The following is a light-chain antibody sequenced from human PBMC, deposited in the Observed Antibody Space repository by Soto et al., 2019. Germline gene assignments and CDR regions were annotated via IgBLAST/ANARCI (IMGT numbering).Light chain of an antibody. CDR1: RSVGNN. J-gene: IGKJ4*01. CDR2: AAS. Sequence: EIVLTQSPATLSLSPGERATLSCRASRSVGNNLAWYQRKPGQAPGLLLSAASTRATGIPARFSGSGSGTDFTLTISSLEPEEFAVYYCQQHDDWPLTFGGGTKVEIK. V-gene: IGKV3-11*01. CDR3: QQHDDWPLT.